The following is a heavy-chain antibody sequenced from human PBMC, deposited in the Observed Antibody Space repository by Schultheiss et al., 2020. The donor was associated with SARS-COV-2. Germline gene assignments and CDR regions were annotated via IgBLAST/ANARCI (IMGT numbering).Heavy chain of an antibody. Sequence: ASVKVSCKASGYTFTGYYMHWVRQAPGQGLEWMGIINPSGGSTSYAQKFQGRVTMTRDTSTSTAYMELRSLRAEDTAVYYCASGGWGYWGQGTLVTVSS. CDR2: INPSGGST. D-gene: IGHD7-27*01. CDR1: GYTFTGYY. V-gene: IGHV1-46*01. CDR3: ASGGWGY. J-gene: IGHJ4*02.